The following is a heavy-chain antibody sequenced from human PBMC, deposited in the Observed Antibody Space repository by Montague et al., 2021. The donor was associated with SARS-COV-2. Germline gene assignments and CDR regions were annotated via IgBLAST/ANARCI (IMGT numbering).Heavy chain of an antibody. V-gene: IGHV3-21*01. CDR3: AGFCGSKSCYGDYFYSYGLDV. J-gene: IGHJ6*02. Sequence: SLRLSCAASGFSFNSYNMNWVRQAPGRGLEWVSSISSSSSYIYYADSVRGRITISRDNAKNSLYLQMNSLSAEDTAVYYYAGFCGSKSCYGDYFYSYGLDVWGQGTTVTVS. CDR2: ISSSSSYI. CDR1: GFSFNSYN. D-gene: IGHD2-2*01.